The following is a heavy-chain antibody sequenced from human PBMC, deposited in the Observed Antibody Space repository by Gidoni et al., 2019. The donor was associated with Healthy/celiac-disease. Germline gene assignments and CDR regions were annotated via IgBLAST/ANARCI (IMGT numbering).Heavy chain of an antibody. D-gene: IGHD6-19*01. V-gene: IGHV5-51*01. CDR3: ASQIRIVVAGSFRLYGRDG. J-gene: IGHJ6*02. CDR1: GYTFTSYW. CDR2: IYPGDSDT. Sequence: EVQLVQSGAEVKKPGESLKISCMGSGYTFTSYWIAWVRQVPGKGLEWLGLIYPGDSDTSSSPSLQGQVTSSADKAISTAYRRWSSLKAWDTAMYYCASQIRIVVAGSFRLYGRDGWGQGTTVTVSS.